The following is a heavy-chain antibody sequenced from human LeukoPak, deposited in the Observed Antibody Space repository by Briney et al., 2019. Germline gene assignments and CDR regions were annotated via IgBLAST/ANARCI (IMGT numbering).Heavy chain of an antibody. J-gene: IGHJ4*02. Sequence: TSETLSLTCAVYGGSFSGYYWSWIRQPPGKGLEWIGEINHSGSTNYNPSLKSRVTISVDTSKNQFSLKLSSVTAADTAVYYCARVGYRSSTSCGKRRSDYWGQGTLVTVSS. CDR1: GGSFSGYY. V-gene: IGHV4-34*01. CDR3: ARVGYRSSTSCGKRRSDY. CDR2: INHSGST. D-gene: IGHD2-2*03.